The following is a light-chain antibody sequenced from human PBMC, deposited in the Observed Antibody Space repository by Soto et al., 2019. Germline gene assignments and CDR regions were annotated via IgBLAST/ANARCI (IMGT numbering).Light chain of an antibody. CDR1: QSVSSSY. CDR3: QQYGSSPHT. V-gene: IGKV3-20*01. J-gene: IGKJ2*01. CDR2: GAS. Sequence: EIVLTQSPGTLSLSPGERATLSCRASQSVSSSYLAWYQQKPGQAPRLLIYGASTRATGIPNRFSGSGSGTDFTLTISRVEPKDVAVYYCQQYGSSPHTFGQRTKLEIK.